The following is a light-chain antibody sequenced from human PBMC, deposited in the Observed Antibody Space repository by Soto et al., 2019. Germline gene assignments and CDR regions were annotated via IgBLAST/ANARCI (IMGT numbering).Light chain of an antibody. CDR2: DAS. Sequence: IVWTQSPATLSFSPGERATLSCRASQSLINFVAWYQHKPGQPPRLLIYDASKRATGIPTRFSGSGSGTDFTLTISSLQPEDFAVYYCQQRSNWPDAFGQGTRLEIK. CDR3: QQRSNWPDA. V-gene: IGKV3-11*01. CDR1: QSLINF. J-gene: IGKJ5*01.